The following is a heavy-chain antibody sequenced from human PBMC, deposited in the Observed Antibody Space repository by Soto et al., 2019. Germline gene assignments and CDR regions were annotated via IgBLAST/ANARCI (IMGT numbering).Heavy chain of an antibody. CDR1: GDTFTDYY. V-gene: IGHV1-46*01. D-gene: IGHD2-21*02. CDR2: VNPSGGHT. J-gene: IGHJ4*02. Sequence: QVQLVQSGAEVKKPGASVKVSCKASGDTFTDYYIHWVRQAHGQGLEWMGTVNPSGGHTTYAQHFLGRMTITRDPSHSTHYVMLAILASEDRAVYYCARGGHVVVVTAALDSLGKGTLVTVSS. CDR3: ARGGHVVVVTAALDS.